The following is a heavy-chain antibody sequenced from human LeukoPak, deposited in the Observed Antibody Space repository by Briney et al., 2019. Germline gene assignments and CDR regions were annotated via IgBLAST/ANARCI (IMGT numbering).Heavy chain of an antibody. V-gene: IGHV4-61*08. J-gene: IGHJ4*02. CDR1: GGSISSDDYY. CDR2: IYYSGST. CDR3: ASGSGDLFDY. D-gene: IGHD6-25*01. Sequence: PSETLSLTCTVSGGSISSDDYYWSWIRQPPGKGLEWIGYIYYSGSTNYNPSLKSRVTISVDTSKNQFSLKLSSVTAADTAVYYCASGSGDLFDYWGQGTLVTVSS.